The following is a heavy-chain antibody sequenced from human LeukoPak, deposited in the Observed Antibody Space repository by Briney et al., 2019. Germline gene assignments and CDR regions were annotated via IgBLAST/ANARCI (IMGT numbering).Heavy chain of an antibody. J-gene: IGHJ6*03. Sequence: ASVKVSCKASGYTFTGYYMHWVRQAPGQGLEWMGWINPNSGGTNYAQKFQGRVTMTRDTSISTAYMELSRLRSDDTAVYYCARGGFQQLAYYYYYMDVWGKGTTVTISS. CDR2: INPNSGGT. V-gene: IGHV1-2*02. CDR1: GYTFTGYY. CDR3: ARGGFQQLAYYYYYMDV. D-gene: IGHD6-13*01.